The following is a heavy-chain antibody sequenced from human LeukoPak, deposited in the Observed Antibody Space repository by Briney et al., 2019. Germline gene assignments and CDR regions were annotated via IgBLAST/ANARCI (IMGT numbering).Heavy chain of an antibody. CDR3: GGVCYYYGMDV. CDR2: INHSGST. J-gene: IGHJ6*02. Sequence: SETLSLTCAVYGGSFSGYYWSWIRQPPGKGLEWIGEINHSGSTNYNPSLKSRVTISVDTSKNQFSLKLSSVTAADTAVYYCGGVCYYYGMDVWGQGTTVTVSS. V-gene: IGHV4-34*01. CDR1: GGSFSGYY.